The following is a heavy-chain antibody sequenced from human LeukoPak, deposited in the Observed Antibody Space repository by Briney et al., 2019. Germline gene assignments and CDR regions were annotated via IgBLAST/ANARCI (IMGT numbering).Heavy chain of an antibody. CDR2: VNREGTTT. V-gene: IGHV3-74*03. CDR3: ARDLDWILFDY. D-gene: IGHD3-9*01. J-gene: IGHJ4*02. CDR1: GFTFNTYW. Sequence: GRCLRPSRAAAGFTFNTYWMHSVRQAPGNGLVWVARVNREGTTTTYADSVKGRFTISRDNAKNTLYLQMNNLRAEDTAVYYCARDLDWILFDYWGQGTLVTVSS.